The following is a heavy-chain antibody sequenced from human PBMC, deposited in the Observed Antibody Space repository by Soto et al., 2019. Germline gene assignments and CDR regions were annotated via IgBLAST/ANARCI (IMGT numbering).Heavy chain of an antibody. V-gene: IGHV3-7*01. D-gene: IGHD6-13*01. CDR1: GFTFSSYW. CDR2: IKQDGSEK. CDR3: ARDHHDSSSWYVPHGYYYYMDV. Sequence: GGSLRLSCAASGFTFSSYWMSWVRQAPGKGLEWVANIKQDGSEKYYVDSVKGRFTISRDNAKNSLYLQMNSLRAEDTAVYYCARDHHDSSSWYVPHGYYYYMDVWGKGTTVTVSS. J-gene: IGHJ6*03.